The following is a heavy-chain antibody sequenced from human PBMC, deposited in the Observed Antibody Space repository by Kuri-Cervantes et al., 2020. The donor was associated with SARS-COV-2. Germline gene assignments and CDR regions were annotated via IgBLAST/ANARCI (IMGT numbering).Heavy chain of an antibody. CDR1: GFTFSSYA. CDR3: AKDAGYSSSWYVGGSIWFDP. CDR2: ISGSGGST. D-gene: IGHD6-13*01. V-gene: IGHV3-23*01. Sequence: GESLKISCAASGFTFSSYAMSWGRQAPGKGLEWVSAISGSGGSTYYADSVKGRFTIPRDNSKNTLYLQMNSLRAEDTAVYYCAKDAGYSSSWYVGGSIWFDPWGQGTLVTVSS. J-gene: IGHJ5*02.